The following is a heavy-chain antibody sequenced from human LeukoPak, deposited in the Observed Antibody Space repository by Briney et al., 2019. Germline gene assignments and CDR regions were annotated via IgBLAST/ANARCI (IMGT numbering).Heavy chain of an antibody. CDR2: INHSGST. CDR3: ASEGPYGGNSYY. Sequence: SETLSLTCAVHGGSFSGYYWSWIRQPPGKGLEWIGEINHSGSTNYNPSLKSRVTISVDTSKNQFSLKLSSVTAADTAVYYCASEGPYGGNSYYWGQGTLVTVSS. CDR1: GGSFSGYY. V-gene: IGHV4-34*01. D-gene: IGHD4-23*01. J-gene: IGHJ4*02.